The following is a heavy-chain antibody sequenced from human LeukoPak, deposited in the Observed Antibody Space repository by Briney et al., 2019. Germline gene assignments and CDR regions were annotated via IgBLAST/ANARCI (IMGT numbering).Heavy chain of an antibody. CDR3: ARDRYISRSWGYDFDY. CDR1: GFTFSSYW. CDR2: IKQDGSEK. Sequence: GGSLRLSCAASGFTFSSYWMSWVRQAPGKGLEWVANIKQDGSEKYYVDSVKGRFTISRDNAKNSLYLQTNSLRAEDTAVYYCARDRYISRSWGYDFDYWGQGTLVTVSS. J-gene: IGHJ4*02. V-gene: IGHV3-7*01. D-gene: IGHD6-13*01.